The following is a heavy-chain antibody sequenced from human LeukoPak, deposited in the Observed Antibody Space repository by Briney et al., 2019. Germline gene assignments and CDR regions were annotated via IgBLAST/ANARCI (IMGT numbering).Heavy chain of an antibody. CDR1: GFTFDDYA. J-gene: IGHJ4*02. CDR3: AKVTLRYNWNDPAFDY. V-gene: IGHV3-43D*03. D-gene: IGHD1-20*01. Sequence: GGSLRLSCAASGFTFDDYAMHWVRQAPGKGLEWVSLISWDGGSTYYADSVKGRFTISRDNSKNSLYLQMNSLRAEDTALYYCAKVTLRYNWNDPAFDYWGQGTLVTASS. CDR2: ISWDGGST.